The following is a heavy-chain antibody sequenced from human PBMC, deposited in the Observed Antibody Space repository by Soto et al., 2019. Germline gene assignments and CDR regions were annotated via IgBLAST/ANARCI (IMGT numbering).Heavy chain of an antibody. CDR3: ARGTSSGWGYYYGMDV. V-gene: IGHV1-8*02. CDR2: MNPNSGNT. D-gene: IGHD3-22*01. Sequence: ASVKVSCKASGGTFSSYTISWVRQATGQGLEWMGWMNPNSGNTGYAQKFQGRVTMTRNTSISTAYMELSSLRSEDTAVYYCARGTSSGWGYYYGMDVWGQGTTVTVSS. J-gene: IGHJ6*02. CDR1: GGTFSSYT.